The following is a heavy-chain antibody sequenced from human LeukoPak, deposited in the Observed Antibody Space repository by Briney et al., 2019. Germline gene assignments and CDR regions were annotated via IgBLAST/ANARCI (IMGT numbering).Heavy chain of an antibody. CDR3: ARLKSVLLWFGELLSYYFDY. D-gene: IGHD3-10*01. Sequence: SETLSLTCAVYGGSFSGYYWSWIRQPPGKGLEWIGEINHSGSTNYNPSLKSRVTISVDTSKNQFSLKLSSVTAADTAVYYCARLKSVLLWFGELLSYYFDYWGQGTLVTVSS. V-gene: IGHV4-34*01. CDR1: GGSFSGYY. J-gene: IGHJ4*02. CDR2: INHSGST.